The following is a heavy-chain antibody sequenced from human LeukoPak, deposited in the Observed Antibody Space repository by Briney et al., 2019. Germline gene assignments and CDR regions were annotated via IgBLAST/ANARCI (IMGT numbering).Heavy chain of an antibody. CDR1: GYTFTSYG. CDR2: INPNSGGT. V-gene: IGHV1-2*04. CDR3: ARVEYSSSWWYFDY. J-gene: IGHJ4*02. D-gene: IGHD6-13*01. Sequence: GASVKVSCKASGYTFTSYGISWVRQAPGQGLEWMGWINPNSGGTNYAQKFQGWVTMTRDTSISTAYMELSRLRSDDTAVYYCARVEYSSSWWYFDYWGQGTLVTVSS.